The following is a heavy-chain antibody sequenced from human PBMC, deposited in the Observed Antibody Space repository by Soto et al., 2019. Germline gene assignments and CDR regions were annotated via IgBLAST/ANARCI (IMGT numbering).Heavy chain of an antibody. CDR2: ISYDGSNK. V-gene: IGHV3-30*18. Sequence: QVQLVESGGGVVKPGRSLRLSCAASGFTFSSYGMHWVRQAPGKGLEWVAVISYDGSNKYYADSVKGRFTISRDNSKNRLYLQMNSLRAEDAAVYYCANDFRGGDCYLFDYWGQGTLVPVSS. J-gene: IGHJ4*02. CDR1: GFTFSSYG. CDR3: ANDFRGGDCYLFDY. D-gene: IGHD2-21*02.